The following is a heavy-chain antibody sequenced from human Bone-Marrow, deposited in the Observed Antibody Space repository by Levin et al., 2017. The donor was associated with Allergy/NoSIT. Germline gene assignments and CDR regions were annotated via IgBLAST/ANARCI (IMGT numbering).Heavy chain of an antibody. CDR2: IYRDGVT. V-gene: IGHV3-66*02. J-gene: IGHJ4*02. Sequence: GESLKISCAASGFTISSPYMSWVRQAPGKGLEWVSVIYRDGVTYYADSVKGRFTISRDNSKDTLYLQMNSLRGDDTAIYYCAREDYGYTFDYWGQGTLVTVSS. CDR3: AREDYGYTFDY. D-gene: IGHD4/OR15-4a*01. CDR1: GFTISSPY.